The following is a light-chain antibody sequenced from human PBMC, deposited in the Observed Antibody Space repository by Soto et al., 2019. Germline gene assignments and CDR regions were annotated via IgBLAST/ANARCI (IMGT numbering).Light chain of an antibody. V-gene: IGKV1-39*01. Sequence: DIQMTQSPSSLSASVGDRVTITCRASQSISSYLNWYQQKPGKAPKLLIYAASSLQSGVPSRFSGSGSGTDFTPTISSLQPEDFAIYYCQQSYSTPITFGQGTRLEIK. CDR3: QQSYSTPIT. CDR1: QSISSY. J-gene: IGKJ5*01. CDR2: AAS.